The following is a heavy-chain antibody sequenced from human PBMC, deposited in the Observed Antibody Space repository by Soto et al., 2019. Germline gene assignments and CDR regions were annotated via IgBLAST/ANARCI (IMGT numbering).Heavy chain of an antibody. CDR2: IYWNDDK. J-gene: IGHJ6*02. CDR3: AHSHPYSSSWSYYYYSYGMDV. V-gene: IGHV2-5*01. CDR1: GFSLSASGVG. Sequence: SGPTLVNPTQTLTLTCTFSGFSLSASGVGVGWIRQPPGKALEWLALIYWNDDKRYSPSLKSRLTITKDTSKNQVVLTMTNMDPVDTATYYCAHSHPYSSSWSYYYYSYGMDVWGQGTTVTVSS. D-gene: IGHD6-13*01.